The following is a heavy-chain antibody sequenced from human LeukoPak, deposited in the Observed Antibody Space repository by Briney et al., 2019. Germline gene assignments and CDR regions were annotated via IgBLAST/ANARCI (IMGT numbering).Heavy chain of an antibody. V-gene: IGHV4-38-2*01. D-gene: IGHD1-26*01. CDR1: GYSISSGYY. J-gene: IGHJ3*02. CDR2: IYQSGST. Sequence: TSETLSLTCAVSGYSISSGYYWGWIRQPPGKGREWIGSIYQSGSTYYNPSLKSRVTISVDTSTNQSSLKLSSVTAADTAVYYCARLLSGTDAFDIWGQGTMVTVSS. CDR3: ARLLSGTDAFDI.